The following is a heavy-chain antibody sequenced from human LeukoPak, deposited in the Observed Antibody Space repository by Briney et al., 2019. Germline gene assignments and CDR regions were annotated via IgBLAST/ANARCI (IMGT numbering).Heavy chain of an antibody. J-gene: IGHJ6*02. CDR1: GFTFSSYW. Sequence: GGSLRLFCAASGFTFSSYWMSWVRQAPGKGLEWVANIKQDGSEKYYVDSVKGRFTISRDNAKNSLYLQMNSLRAEDTAVYYCARVPSYSYGYDYYYGMDVWGQGTTVTVSS. CDR3: ARVPSYSYGYDYYYGMDV. CDR2: IKQDGSEK. V-gene: IGHV3-7*03. D-gene: IGHD5-18*01.